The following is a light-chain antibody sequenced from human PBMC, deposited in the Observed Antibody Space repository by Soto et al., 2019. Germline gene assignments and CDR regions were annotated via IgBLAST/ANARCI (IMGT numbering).Light chain of an antibody. CDR2: QAS. J-gene: IGKJ1*01. CDR3: QQHASYSPT. Sequence: DTQMTQSPSTLSASVGDRVTITCRASQSISSYLAWYQQKPGKAPKLLIYQASSLESGVPSRFSGSGSGTEFTLTITSLQPDDFATYYCQQHASYSPTFGQGTKVEIK. V-gene: IGKV1-5*03. CDR1: QSISSY.